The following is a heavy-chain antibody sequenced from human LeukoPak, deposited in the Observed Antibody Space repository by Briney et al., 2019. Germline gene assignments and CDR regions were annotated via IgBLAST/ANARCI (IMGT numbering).Heavy chain of an antibody. Sequence: GESLKISCKGSGYSFTSYWIGWVRQLPGKGLEWMGIIYPGDSDTRYSPSFQGQVTISADKSISTAYLQWSSLKASDTAMYYCARSPIDYYYYMDVWGKGTTVTVPS. CDR3: ARSPIDYYYYMDV. CDR1: GYSFTSYW. CDR2: IYPGDSDT. V-gene: IGHV5-51*01. J-gene: IGHJ6*03.